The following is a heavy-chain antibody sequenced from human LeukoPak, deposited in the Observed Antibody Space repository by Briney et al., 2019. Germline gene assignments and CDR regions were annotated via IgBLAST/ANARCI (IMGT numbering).Heavy chain of an antibody. CDR2: TYYRSKRSN. CDR1: GDSVSNNNTA. CDR3: ARFDRRRKNLDY. Sequence: SQTLSLTCVISGDSVSNNNTAWNWIRQSPSKGLEWLGRTYYRSKRSNDYAVSVKSRITIHPDTSKNQFSLQLRSVTPEDTAVYYCARFDRRRKNLDYWGQGTLLTVSS. D-gene: IGHD3-16*01. V-gene: IGHV6-1*01. J-gene: IGHJ4*02.